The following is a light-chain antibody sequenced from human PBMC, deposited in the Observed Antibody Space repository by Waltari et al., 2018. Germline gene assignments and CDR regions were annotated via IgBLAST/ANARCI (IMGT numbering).Light chain of an antibody. CDR2: TAS. Sequence: DIQMTQSPSTLSASVGYRVTVTCRASQSIGRWLAWYQQKPGKATKLLIYTASSLESGVPSRFSGSGSGTEFTLTISSLQPDDFATYYCQQYKSYPWTFGQGTKVEIK. CDR3: QQYKSYPWT. CDR1: QSIGRW. J-gene: IGKJ1*01. V-gene: IGKV1-5*03.